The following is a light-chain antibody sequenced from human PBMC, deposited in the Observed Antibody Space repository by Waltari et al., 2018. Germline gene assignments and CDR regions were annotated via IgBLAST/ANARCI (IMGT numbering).Light chain of an antibody. CDR1: KSISSY. CDR2: GAF. Sequence: DIQMTQSPSSLSASVGDRVTITCRASKSISSYLNWYQQKPGKAPKLLIYGAFSLQSGVPSRFSGSGSGTDFTLTIRSLQPEDFATYYCQQSYSTLYTFGQGTKLEIK. V-gene: IGKV1-39*01. J-gene: IGKJ2*01. CDR3: QQSYSTLYT.